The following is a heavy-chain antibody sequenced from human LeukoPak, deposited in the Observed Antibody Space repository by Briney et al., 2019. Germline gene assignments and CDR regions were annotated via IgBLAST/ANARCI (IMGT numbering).Heavy chain of an antibody. D-gene: IGHD3-10*01. Sequence: GGSLRLSCAASGFTFSSYSMNWVRQAPGKGLEWVSSISSSSSYIYYADSVKGRFTISRDNAKYSLYLQINSLRAEDTAVYYCARGDYYGSGTPGYWGQGTLVTVSS. J-gene: IGHJ4*02. CDR2: ISSSSSYI. CDR1: GFTFSSYS. V-gene: IGHV3-21*01. CDR3: ARGDYYGSGTPGY.